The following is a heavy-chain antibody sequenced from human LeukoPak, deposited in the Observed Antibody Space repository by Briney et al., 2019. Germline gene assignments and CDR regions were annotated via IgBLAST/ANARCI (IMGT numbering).Heavy chain of an antibody. Sequence: GGSLRLSCAASGFTFSSYSMNWVRQAPGKGLEWVSSITSSGRYIYHADSVKGRFTISRDNSKNTLYLQMNSLRAEDTAVYYCARDGGSGTSAFDYWGQGTLVTVSS. J-gene: IGHJ4*02. CDR2: ITSSGRYI. D-gene: IGHD3-10*01. CDR1: GFTFSSYS. CDR3: ARDGGSGTSAFDY. V-gene: IGHV3-21*04.